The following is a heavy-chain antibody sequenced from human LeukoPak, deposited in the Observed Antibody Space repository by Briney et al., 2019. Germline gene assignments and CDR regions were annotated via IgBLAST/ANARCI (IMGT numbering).Heavy chain of an antibody. Sequence: GGSLRLSCAASGFTFSTYCMNWVRQAPGKGLEWVANINQDGSEKYYVDSVTGRFTVSRDNAQNSLHLQMNSLRAEDTAVYYCVRDFNWAFDYWGQGILVTVSS. D-gene: IGHD7-27*01. CDR1: GFTFSTYC. CDR3: VRDFNWAFDY. CDR2: INQDGSEK. V-gene: IGHV3-7*01. J-gene: IGHJ4*02.